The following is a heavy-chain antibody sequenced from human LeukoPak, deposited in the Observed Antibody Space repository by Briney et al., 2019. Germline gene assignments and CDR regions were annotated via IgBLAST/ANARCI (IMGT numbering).Heavy chain of an antibody. CDR2: IYTSGST. J-gene: IGHJ4*02. CDR1: GGSISSYY. V-gene: IGHV4-4*07. CDR3: ARDGENSGSQNFDY. D-gene: IGHD1-26*01. Sequence: PSETLSLTCTVSGGSISSYYWSWIRQPAGKGLEWIGRIYTSGSTNYNPSLKSRVTTSVDKSKNQFSLKLSSVTAADTAVYYCARDGENSGSQNFDYWGQGTLVTVSS.